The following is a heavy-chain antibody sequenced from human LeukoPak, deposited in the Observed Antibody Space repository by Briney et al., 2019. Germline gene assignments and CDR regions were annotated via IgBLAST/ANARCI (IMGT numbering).Heavy chain of an antibody. CDR3: ARDESLGEPVY. CDR2: IIPIFGIA. V-gene: IGHV1-69*04. CDR1: GGTFSSYA. J-gene: IGHJ4*02. D-gene: IGHD3-16*01. Sequence: SVKVSCKASGGTFSSYAISWVRQAPGQGLEWMGRIIPIFGIANYAQKFQGRVTITADKSTSTAYMELSSLRSEDTAVYYCARDESLGEPVYWGQGTLVAVSS.